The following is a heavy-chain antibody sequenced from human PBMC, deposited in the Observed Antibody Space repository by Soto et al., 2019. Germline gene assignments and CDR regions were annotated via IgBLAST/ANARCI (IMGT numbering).Heavy chain of an antibody. CDR2: TYYRSKWYN. J-gene: IGHJ5*02. Sequence: KQSQTLSLTCAISGDSVSSNSAAWNWIRQSPSRGLEWLGRTYYRSKWYNDYAVSVKSRITINPDTSKNQFSLQLNSVTPEDTAVYYCARDLLDVPAARNWFDPWGQGTLVTVSS. V-gene: IGHV6-1*01. CDR3: ARDLLDVPAARNWFDP. D-gene: IGHD2-2*01. CDR1: GDSVSSNSAA.